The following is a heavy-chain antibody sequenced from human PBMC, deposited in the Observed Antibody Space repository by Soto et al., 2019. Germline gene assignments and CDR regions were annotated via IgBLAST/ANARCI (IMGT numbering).Heavy chain of an antibody. D-gene: IGHD4-4*01. J-gene: IGHJ3*02. Sequence: ASETLSLTCTVSGGSSSSGDYYWSWIRQPPGKGLEWIGYIYYSGSTYYNPSLKSRVTISVDTSKNQFSLKLSSVTAADTAVYYCARDGYSRYAFDIWGQGTMVTVSS. CDR2: IYYSGST. CDR1: GGSSSSGDYY. CDR3: ARDGYSRYAFDI. V-gene: IGHV4-30-4*01.